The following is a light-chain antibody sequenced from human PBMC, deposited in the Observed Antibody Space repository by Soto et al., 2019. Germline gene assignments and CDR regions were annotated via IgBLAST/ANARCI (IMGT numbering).Light chain of an antibody. V-gene: IGKV3-15*01. CDR2: DTS. Sequence: EIVMTQSPATLSVSPGDRATLSCRASQSVTGNLAWYQQKPGQSPRLLIYDTSTKAPGVPARFSGSGSGTDYALTINGLQSEDFAVYYCQYFNKWPRMYTFGQGTKLEI. J-gene: IGKJ2*01. CDR1: QSVTGN. CDR3: QYFNKWPRMYT.